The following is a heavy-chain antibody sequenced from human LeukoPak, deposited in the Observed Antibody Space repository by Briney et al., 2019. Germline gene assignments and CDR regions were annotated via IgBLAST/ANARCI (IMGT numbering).Heavy chain of an antibody. CDR1: GYTLTELS. D-gene: IGHD3-9*01. CDR2: FDPEDGET. Sequence: ASVKVSCKVSGYTLTELSMHRVRQARGKGLEWMGGFDPEDGETIYAQKFQGRVTMTEDTSTDTAYMELSSLRSEDTAVYYCATGANILTGYYFDYWGQGTLVTVYS. V-gene: IGHV1-24*01. J-gene: IGHJ4*02. CDR3: ATGANILTGYYFDY.